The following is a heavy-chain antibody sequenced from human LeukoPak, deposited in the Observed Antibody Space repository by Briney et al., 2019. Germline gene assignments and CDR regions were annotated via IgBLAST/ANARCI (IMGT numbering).Heavy chain of an antibody. Sequence: GRSLRLSCAASGFTFSSYGMHWVRQAPGKGLEWVAVIWYDGSNKYYADSVKGRFTISRDNSKNTLYLQMNSLRAEDTAVYYRAREQYLDGDFDYWGQGTLVTVSS. CDR1: GFTFSSYG. CDR3: AREQYLDGDFDY. D-gene: IGHD4-11*01. J-gene: IGHJ4*02. V-gene: IGHV3-33*01. CDR2: IWYDGSNK.